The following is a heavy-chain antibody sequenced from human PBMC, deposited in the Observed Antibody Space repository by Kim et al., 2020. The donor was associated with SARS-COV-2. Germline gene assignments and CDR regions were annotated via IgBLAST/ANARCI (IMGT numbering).Heavy chain of an antibody. CDR3: AKFDCSSASCPYGMDV. J-gene: IGHJ6*02. D-gene: IGHD2-2*01. V-gene: IGHV3-23*01. Sequence: NSVKGGFTISRDNSKNTLYVQINSLRAEDTAVYYCAKFDCSSASCPYGMDVWGQGTRVTVSS.